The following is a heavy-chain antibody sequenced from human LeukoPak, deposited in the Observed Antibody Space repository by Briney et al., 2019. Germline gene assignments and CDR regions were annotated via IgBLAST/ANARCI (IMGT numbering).Heavy chain of an antibody. CDR1: GGTFSDYA. Sequence: ASVKVSCKASGGTFSDYAISWVRQAPGQGLEWMGIINPSGGSTSYAQKFQGRVTMTRDTSTSTVYMELSSLRSEDTAVYYCARGPRAVARNWFDPWGQGTLVTVSS. CDR3: ARGPRAVARNWFDP. V-gene: IGHV1-46*01. J-gene: IGHJ5*02. D-gene: IGHD6-19*01. CDR2: INPSGGST.